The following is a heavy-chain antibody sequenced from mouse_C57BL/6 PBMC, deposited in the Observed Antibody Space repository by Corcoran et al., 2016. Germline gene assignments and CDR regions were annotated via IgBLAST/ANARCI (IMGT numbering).Heavy chain of an antibody. V-gene: IGHV8-12*01. D-gene: IGHD4-1*01. CDR2: IYWDDDK. CDR3: ARRMELGREWYFDV. CDR1: GFSLSTSGMG. J-gene: IGHJ1*03. Sequence: QVTLKESGPGILQSSHTLSLTCSFSGFSLSTSGMGVSWIRQPSVKGLEWLAHIYWDDDKRYNPSLKSLLTISKDTSRNQVFLKITSVDTADTATYYCARRMELGREWYFDVLGTGTTVTVSS.